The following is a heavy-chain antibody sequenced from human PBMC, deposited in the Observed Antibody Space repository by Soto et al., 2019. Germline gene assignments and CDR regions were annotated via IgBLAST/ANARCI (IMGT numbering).Heavy chain of an antibody. CDR1: GGSISSSSYY. J-gene: IGHJ4*02. V-gene: IGHV4-39*07. CDR3: ARDGSGSYPFDY. D-gene: IGHD3-10*01. CDR2: IYYSGST. Sequence: SETLSLTCTVSGGSISSSSYYWGWIRQPPGQGLEWIGSIYYSGSTYYNPSLKSRVTISGDTSKNQFSLKLSSVTAADTAVYYCARDGSGSYPFDYWGQGTLVTVSS.